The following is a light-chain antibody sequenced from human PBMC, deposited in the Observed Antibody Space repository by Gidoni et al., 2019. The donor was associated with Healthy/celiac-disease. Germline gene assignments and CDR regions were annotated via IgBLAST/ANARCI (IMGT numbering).Light chain of an antibody. V-gene: IGKV3-15*01. CDR3: QQYNNWPPLFT. Sequence: EIVMTQSPATLSVSPGERATLSCRASQSVSSNLAWYQQKPGQAPRLLIYGASTRATGTPARFSGSGSGTEFTLTISSLQSEDVAVYYCQQYNNWPPLFTFGPGTKVDIK. J-gene: IGKJ3*01. CDR1: QSVSSN. CDR2: GAS.